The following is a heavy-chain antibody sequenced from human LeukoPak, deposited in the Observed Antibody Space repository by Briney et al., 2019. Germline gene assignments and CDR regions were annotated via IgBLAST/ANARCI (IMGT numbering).Heavy chain of an antibody. CDR3: ARGISYCSGGSCYSVPAVDWFDP. V-gene: IGHV4-30-2*01. CDR2: IYHSGST. J-gene: IGHJ5*02. D-gene: IGHD2-15*01. CDR1: GGSISSGGYS. Sequence: PSQTLSFTCAVSGGSISSGGYSWSWIRQPPGKGLEWIGYIYHSGSTYYNPSLKSRVTISVDRSKNQFSLKLSSVTAADTAVYYCARGISYCSGGSCYSVPAVDWFDPWGQGALVTVSS.